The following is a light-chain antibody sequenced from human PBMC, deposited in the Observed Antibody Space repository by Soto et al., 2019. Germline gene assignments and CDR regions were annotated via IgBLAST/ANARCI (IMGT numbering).Light chain of an antibody. CDR1: QSISSW. CDR3: QQYTSYPFT. V-gene: IGKV1-5*03. J-gene: IGKJ3*01. Sequence: DIQMTQSPSTLSASVGDRVTITCRASQSISSWLAWYQQKPGKAPKLLIYKASSLESGVPSSFSGSGSGTAFILNISSRQPDDFATYCHQQYTSYPFTFGPGTKVDIK. CDR2: KAS.